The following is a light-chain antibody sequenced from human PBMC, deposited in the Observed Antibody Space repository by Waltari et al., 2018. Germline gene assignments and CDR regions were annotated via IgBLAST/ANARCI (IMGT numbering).Light chain of an antibody. CDR3: QQYNDWPT. Sequence: SGRAGQGVGRKLAWYQKRPGQAPRLLIYDASSRATGVPARFSGSGSGTEFTLTISSLRSEDFATYYCQQYNDWPTFGQGTKLQI. CDR1: QGVGRK. J-gene: IGKJ2*01. CDR2: DAS. V-gene: IGKV3D-15*01.